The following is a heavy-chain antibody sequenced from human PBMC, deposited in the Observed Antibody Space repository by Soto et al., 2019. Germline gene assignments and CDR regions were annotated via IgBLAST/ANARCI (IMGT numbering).Heavy chain of an antibody. CDR2: IYPGDSDT. CDR3: ARQPQYSAIDFDY. V-gene: IGHV5-51*01. J-gene: IGHJ4*02. CDR1: GYSFTSYW. Sequence: GQPLKISCKGSGYSFTSYWIGWVRQMPGKGLEWVGIIYPGDSDTRYSPSFQGQVTISADKSISTAYLQWSSLKASDTAMYYCARQPQYSAIDFDYWGQGTLVTVSS. D-gene: IGHD5-18*01.